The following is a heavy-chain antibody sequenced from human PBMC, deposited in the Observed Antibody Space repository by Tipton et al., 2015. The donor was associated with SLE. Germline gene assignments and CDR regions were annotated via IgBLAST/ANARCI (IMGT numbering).Heavy chain of an antibody. CDR1: GFTFSSYS. D-gene: IGHD1-26*01. CDR3: ARENPVGATGIDP. CDR2: ISSSSSTI. J-gene: IGHJ5*02. Sequence: GSLRLSCAASGFTFSSYSMNWVRQAPGRGLEWVSYISSSSSTIYYADSAKGRFTISRDNAKNSLYLQMNSLRAEDTAVYYCARENPVGATGIDPWGQGTLVTVSS. V-gene: IGHV3-48*01.